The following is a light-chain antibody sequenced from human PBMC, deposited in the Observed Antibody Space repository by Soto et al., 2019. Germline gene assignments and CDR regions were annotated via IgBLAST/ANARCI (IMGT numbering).Light chain of an antibody. CDR1: QSVGNNY. CDR2: DAS. J-gene: IGKJ4*01. V-gene: IGKV3-20*01. Sequence: EIVLTQYPGTLSLSPGERATLSCRASQSVGNNYLAWYQQKPGQAPRFLIYDASSRATGNPDRFSRSGSGTDFTLTLSRLEPEDFAVYYCQQYCSTPLAFGGGTKVEIK. CDR3: QQYCSTPLA.